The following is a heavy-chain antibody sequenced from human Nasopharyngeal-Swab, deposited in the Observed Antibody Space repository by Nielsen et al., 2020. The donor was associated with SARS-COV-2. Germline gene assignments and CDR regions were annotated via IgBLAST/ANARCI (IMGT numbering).Heavy chain of an antibody. J-gene: IGHJ6*02. Sequence: VRQAPGKGLEWVANIKQDGSEKYYVDSVKGRFTISRDSAKNSLYLQMNSLRAEDTAVYYCARGVLHNLYYYYGMDVWGQGTTVTVSS. CDR3: ARGVLHNLYYYYGMDV. CDR2: IKQDGSEK. V-gene: IGHV3-7*03. D-gene: IGHD1-1*01.